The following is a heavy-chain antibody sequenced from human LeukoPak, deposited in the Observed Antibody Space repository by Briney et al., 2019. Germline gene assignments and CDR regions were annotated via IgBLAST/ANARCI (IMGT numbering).Heavy chain of an antibody. Sequence: TGGSLRLSCAASGFTFSSYSMNWVRRAPGKGLEWVANIKQDGSEKFYVDSVKGRFTISRDNAKNSLYLQMNSLRAEDTAVYYCATWGGFGPFDYWGQGTLVTVSS. D-gene: IGHD3-16*01. V-gene: IGHV3-7*01. J-gene: IGHJ4*02. CDR1: GFTFSSYS. CDR2: IKQDGSEK. CDR3: ATWGGFGPFDY.